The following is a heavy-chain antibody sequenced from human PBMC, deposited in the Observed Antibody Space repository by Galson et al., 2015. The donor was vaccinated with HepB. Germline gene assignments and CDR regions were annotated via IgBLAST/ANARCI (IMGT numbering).Heavy chain of an antibody. V-gene: IGHV3-30*03. J-gene: IGHJ3*02. Sequence: SLRLSCAASGLTFSTYGMHWVRQAPGKGLEWVAVISYDGTNKYYADSVKGRFTISRDNSKNTLYLQMNSLRAEDTAVYYCARELTIFGVVIVRYDAFDIWGQGTMVTVSS. CDR1: GLTFSTYG. CDR3: ARELTIFGVVIVRYDAFDI. D-gene: IGHD3-3*01. CDR2: ISYDGTNK.